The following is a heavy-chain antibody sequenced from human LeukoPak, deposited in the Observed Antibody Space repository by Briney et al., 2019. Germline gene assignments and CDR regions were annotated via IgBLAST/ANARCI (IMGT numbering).Heavy chain of an antibody. CDR1: GGSFSGYY. J-gene: IGHJ4*02. V-gene: IGHV4-34*01. CDR3: ARAPDDHSNYYFDY. D-gene: IGHD4-11*01. Sequence: SETLSLTCAVYGGSFSGYYWSWIRQPPGKGLEWIGEINHSGSTNYNPSLKSRVTISVDTSKNQFSLKLSSVTAADTAVYYCARAPDDHSNYYFDYWGQGTLVTVSS. CDR2: INHSGST.